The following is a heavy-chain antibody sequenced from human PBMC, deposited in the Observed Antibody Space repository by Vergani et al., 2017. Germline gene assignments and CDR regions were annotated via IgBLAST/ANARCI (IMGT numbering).Heavy chain of an antibody. D-gene: IGHD4-11*01. Sequence: QVTLRESGPALVKPIQTLTLTCTFPGFSLSTSGMCVSWIRQPPGKALEWLARIDWDDDKYYSTSLKTRLTISKDTSKNQVVLTMTNMDPMDTATYYCARIDYRGAFDIWGQGTMVTVSS. CDR1: GFSLSTSGMC. J-gene: IGHJ3*02. CDR2: IDWDDDK. V-gene: IGHV2-70*15. CDR3: ARIDYRGAFDI.